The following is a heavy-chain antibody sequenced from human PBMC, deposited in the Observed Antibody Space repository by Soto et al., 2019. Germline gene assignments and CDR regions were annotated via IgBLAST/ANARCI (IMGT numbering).Heavy chain of an antibody. J-gene: IGHJ5*02. D-gene: IGHD2-21*01. CDR2: VNPNSGNT. CDR1: GYTFTNYD. V-gene: IGHV1-8*01. CDR3: ARGRRAYFAP. Sequence: GASVKVSCKTSGYTFTNYDIMWVRRVAGQGLEWMGWVNPNSGNTGYAQKFQDRVTMTRDRFISTAYMELRSLTYEDTAVYYCARGRRAYFAPWGQGTLVTVSS.